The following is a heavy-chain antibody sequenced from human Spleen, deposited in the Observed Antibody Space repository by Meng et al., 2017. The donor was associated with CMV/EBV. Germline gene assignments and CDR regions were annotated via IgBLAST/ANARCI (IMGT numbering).Heavy chain of an antibody. V-gene: IGHV5-51*01. Sequence: YWIGGGRQMPGKGLEWMGIIYPGDSDTRYSPSFQGRVTISADKSISTAYLQWSSLKASDTAMYYCARHGLGPYCSSTSCYIGGVDYWGQGTLVTVSS. J-gene: IGHJ4*02. CDR1: YW. CDR3: ARHGLGPYCSSTSCYIGGVDY. D-gene: IGHD2-2*02. CDR2: IYPGDSDT.